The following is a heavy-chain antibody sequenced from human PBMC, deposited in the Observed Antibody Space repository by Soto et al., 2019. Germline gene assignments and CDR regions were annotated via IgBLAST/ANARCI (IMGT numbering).Heavy chain of an antibody. V-gene: IGHV1-18*01. D-gene: IGHD3-10*02. Sequence: QEQLVQSGSEVKRPGASVKVSCTAVGYDFNIYGISWVRQAPGQGLEWMGWISGLNGNTRYAVRFQDRGTLTADTARSTDYMELRSLRPDDTAEYYCVRESGTAGICSNLFVPWGKGTQVSVS. CDR2: ISGLNGNT. CDR1: GYDFNIYG. J-gene: IGHJ5*02. CDR3: VRESGTAGICSNLFVP.